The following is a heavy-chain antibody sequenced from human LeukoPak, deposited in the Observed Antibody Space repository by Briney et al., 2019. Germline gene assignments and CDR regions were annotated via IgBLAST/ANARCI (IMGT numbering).Heavy chain of an antibody. V-gene: IGHV1-8*01. CDR3: ASTTVTTWNDAFDI. D-gene: IGHD4-17*01. CDR1: GYTFTSYD. J-gene: IGHJ3*02. Sequence: ASVKVSCKASGYTFTSYDTNWVRQATGQGLEWMGWMNPNSGNTGYAQKFQGRVTMTRNTSISTAYMELSSLRSEDTAVYYCASTTVTTWNDAFDIWGQGTMVTVSS. CDR2: MNPNSGNT.